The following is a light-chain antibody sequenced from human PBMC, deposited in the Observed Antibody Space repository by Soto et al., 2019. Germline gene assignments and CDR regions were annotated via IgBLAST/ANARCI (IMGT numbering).Light chain of an antibody. J-gene: IGKJ1*01. Sequence: EIVLTQSPGTLSLSPGERATLSYRASQSVSSSFLAWYQQKPGQAPRLLIYDASSRATGIPDRFSGSGSGTDFTLTISRLEPEDFAVYSCQQYSSSPWTFGRGTKVEIK. CDR1: QSVSSSF. V-gene: IGKV3-20*01. CDR3: QQYSSSPWT. CDR2: DAS.